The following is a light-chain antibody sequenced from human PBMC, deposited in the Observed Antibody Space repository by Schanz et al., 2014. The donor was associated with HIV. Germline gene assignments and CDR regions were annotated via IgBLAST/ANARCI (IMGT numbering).Light chain of an antibody. CDR1: QSISSW. J-gene: IGKJ1*01. CDR3: QQYHSRLT. Sequence: DIQMPQSPSTLSASVGDRVTITCRARQSISSWLAWYQQKPGKAPTLLIYEASTLKSGVPLRFTGSGSGTEFALSISSLQPDDFATCYCQQYHSRLTFGQGTRVEVK. CDR2: EAS. V-gene: IGKV1-5*03.